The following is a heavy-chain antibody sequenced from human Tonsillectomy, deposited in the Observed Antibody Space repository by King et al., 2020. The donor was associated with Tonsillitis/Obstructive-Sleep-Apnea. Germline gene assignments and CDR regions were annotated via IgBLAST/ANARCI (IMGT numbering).Heavy chain of an antibody. D-gene: IGHD2-15*01. CDR3: ARGNGVEVEATTGGYDYYYYAMDV. CDR1: GGTFSSYA. J-gene: IGHJ6*02. Sequence: QLVQSGAEVKKPGSSVKVSCKASGGTFSSYALSWVRQAPGQGLEWMGGIIPILGIANYAQKFQDRVTITADKSTSTAYMELSSLRSEDTAVYYCARGNGVEVEATTGGYDYYYYAMDVWGQGTTVTVSS. V-gene: IGHV1-69*10. CDR2: IIPILGIA.